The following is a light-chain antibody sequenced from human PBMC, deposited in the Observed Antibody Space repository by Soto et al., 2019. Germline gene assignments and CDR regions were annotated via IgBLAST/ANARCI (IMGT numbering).Light chain of an antibody. Sequence: QSVLTQPRSVSGSPGQSVTLSCTGTSSDVGGYHYVSWYQHHPGKAPKIIIYDVNKRPSGVPDRFSGSKSGNTASLTISGLQTEDEGDYYCCSYAGSYTLVFGGGTKVTVL. CDR1: SSDVGGYHY. CDR2: DVN. CDR3: CSYAGSYTLV. V-gene: IGLV2-11*01. J-gene: IGLJ2*01.